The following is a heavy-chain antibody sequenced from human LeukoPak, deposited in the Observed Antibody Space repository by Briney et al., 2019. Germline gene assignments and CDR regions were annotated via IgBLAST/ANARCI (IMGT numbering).Heavy chain of an antibody. CDR2: ISYDGSNK. Sequence: GRSLRLSCAASGFTFSSYAMHWVRQAPGKGLEWVAVISYDGSNKYYADSVKGRFTISRDNSKNTPYLQMNSLRAEDTAVYYCARENYDILTGHRMDVWGQGTTVTVSS. J-gene: IGHJ6*02. D-gene: IGHD3-9*01. CDR1: GFTFSSYA. V-gene: IGHV3-30-3*01. CDR3: ARENYDILTGHRMDV.